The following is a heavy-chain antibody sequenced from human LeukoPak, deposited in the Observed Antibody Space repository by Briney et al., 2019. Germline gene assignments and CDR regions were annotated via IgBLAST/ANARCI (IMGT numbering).Heavy chain of an antibody. J-gene: IGHJ4*02. D-gene: IGHD3-9*01. CDR3: ARDYDILTGYDPAFDY. CDR1: GYTFTGYY. V-gene: IGHV1-2*02. Sequence: GASVKVSCKASGYTFTGYYMHWVRQAPGQGLEWMGWINPDSGGTNYAQKFQGRVTMTRDTSISTAYMELSRLRSDDTAVYYCARDYDILTGYDPAFDYWGQGTLVTVSS. CDR2: INPDSGGT.